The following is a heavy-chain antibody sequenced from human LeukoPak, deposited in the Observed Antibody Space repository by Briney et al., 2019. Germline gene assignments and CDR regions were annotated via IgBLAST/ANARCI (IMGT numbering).Heavy chain of an antibody. CDR1: GYTFTGYY. D-gene: IGHD4-23*01. J-gene: IGHJ5*02. CDR3: ARAAPRGYGGPVDWFDP. V-gene: IGHV1-2*02. CDR2: INPNSGGT. Sequence: ASVKVSCKASGYTFTGYYMHWVRQAPGQGLEWMGWINPNSGGTNYAQKFQGRVTMTRDTSISTAYMELSRLRSDDTAVYYCARAAPRGYGGPVDWFDPWGQGTLVTVSS.